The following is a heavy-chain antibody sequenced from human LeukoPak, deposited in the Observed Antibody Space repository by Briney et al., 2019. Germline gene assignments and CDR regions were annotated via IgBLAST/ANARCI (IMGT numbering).Heavy chain of an antibody. V-gene: IGHV1-69*04. CDR3: ARARDYSSSWYYMDV. Sequence: ASVTVSFKASGGTFISYAISWVRQAPGQGLEWMGRIIPILGIANYAQKFQGRVTITADKSTSTAYMELSSLRSEDTAVYYCARARDYSSSWYYMDVWGKGTTVTVSS. CDR1: GGTFISYA. CDR2: IIPILGIA. J-gene: IGHJ6*03. D-gene: IGHD6-13*01.